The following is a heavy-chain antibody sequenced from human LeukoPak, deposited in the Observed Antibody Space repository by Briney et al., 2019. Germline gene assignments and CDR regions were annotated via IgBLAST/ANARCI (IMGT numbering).Heavy chain of an antibody. D-gene: IGHD3-22*01. CDR1: GFTFSSYA. CDR3: ASSRYDSSGYYGIIGY. J-gene: IGHJ4*02. V-gene: IGHV3-30*04. Sequence: GGSLRLSCAASGFTFSSYALHWVRQAPGKGLEWVTVISYDGSSKYYADSVKGRFTISRDNSKNTLYLQMNSLRAEDTALYYCASSRYDSSGYYGIIGYWGQGTLVTVSS. CDR2: ISYDGSSK.